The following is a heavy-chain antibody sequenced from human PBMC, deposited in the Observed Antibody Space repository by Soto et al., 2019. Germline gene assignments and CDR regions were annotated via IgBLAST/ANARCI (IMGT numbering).Heavy chain of an antibody. CDR3: ARDRQLRLSRVGYYYGMDV. Sequence: QVQLVQSGAEVKKPGSSVKVSCKASGGTFSSYAISWVRQAPGQGLEWMGGIIPIFGTANYAQKFQGRVTITADESTSTAYMELSSLRSEDTAVYYCARDRQLRLSRVGYYYGMDVWGQGTTVTVSS. J-gene: IGHJ6*02. CDR2: IIPIFGTA. CDR1: GGTFSSYA. V-gene: IGHV1-69*01. D-gene: IGHD3-3*01.